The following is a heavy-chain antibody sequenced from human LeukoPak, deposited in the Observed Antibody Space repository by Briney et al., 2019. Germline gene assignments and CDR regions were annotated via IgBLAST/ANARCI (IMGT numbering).Heavy chain of an antibody. CDR2: ISYDGSNK. CDR3: AKVLQVTGYYFDY. V-gene: IGHV3-30*18. CDR1: GFTFSSYS. D-gene: IGHD5-18*01. J-gene: IGHJ4*02. Sequence: GGSLRLSCAASGFTFSSYSMNWVRQAPGKGLEWVAVISYDGSNKYYADSVKGRFTISRDNSKNTLYLQMNSLRAEDTAVYYCAKVLQVTGYYFDYWGQGTLVTVSS.